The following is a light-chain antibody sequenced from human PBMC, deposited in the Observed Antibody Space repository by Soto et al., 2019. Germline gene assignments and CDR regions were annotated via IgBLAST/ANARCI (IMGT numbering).Light chain of an antibody. CDR3: GADHGSGSKFV. Sequence: QSVLTQPPSASVSLGASVTLTCTLSSGYMNYKVDWYQQRPGKGPRFVMRVGTGGIVGSKGDGIPDRFSVLGSGPNRYLVIKNIQEEDEGDYHCGADHGSGSKFVFGGGTKLTVL. J-gene: IGLJ2*01. V-gene: IGLV9-49*01. CDR1: SGYMNYK. CDR2: VGTGGIVG.